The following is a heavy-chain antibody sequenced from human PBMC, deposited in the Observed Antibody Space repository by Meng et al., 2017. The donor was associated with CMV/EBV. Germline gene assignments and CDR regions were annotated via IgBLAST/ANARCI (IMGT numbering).Heavy chain of an antibody. CDR1: GFTFSSYE. J-gene: IGHJ4*02. CDR3: ARGPNYDFWSGYYGGDC. V-gene: IGHV3-48*03. D-gene: IGHD3-3*01. Sequence: GESLKISCAASGFTFSSYEMNWVRQAPGKGLEWVSYISSSGSTIYYADSVKGRFTISRDNAKNSLYLQMNSLRAEDTAVYYCARGPNYDFWSGYYGGDCWGQGTLVTVSS. CDR2: ISSSGSTI.